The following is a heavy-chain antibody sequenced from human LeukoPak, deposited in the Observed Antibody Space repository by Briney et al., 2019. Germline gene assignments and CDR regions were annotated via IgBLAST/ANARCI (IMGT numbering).Heavy chain of an antibody. CDR1: GYTFTGYY. V-gene: IGHV1-2*02. J-gene: IGHJ4*02. Sequence: ASVKVSCKASGYTFTGYYMHWVRQAPGQGLEWMGWINPNRGGTNYAQKFQGRVTMTRDTSISTAYMELSRLRSDDTAVYYCARSWEWELPFDYWGQGTLVTVSS. D-gene: IGHD1-26*01. CDR2: INPNRGGT. CDR3: ARSWEWELPFDY.